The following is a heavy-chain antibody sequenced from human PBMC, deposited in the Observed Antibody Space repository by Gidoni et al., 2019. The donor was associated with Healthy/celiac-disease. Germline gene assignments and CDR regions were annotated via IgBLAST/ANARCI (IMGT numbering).Heavy chain of an antibody. V-gene: IGHV1-69*08. J-gene: IGHJ3*02. Sequence: QVQLVQSVAEVKKPGSAVKVSCKASGGTFSSYTISWVRQGPGQGLEWKGRTIPILGKANYAQEFQGRVTITADKSTSTAYMELSSLRSEDTAVYYCAREGGAQWLVYHDAFDIWGQGTMVTVSS. D-gene: IGHD6-19*01. CDR1: GGTFSSYT. CDR2: TIPILGKA. CDR3: AREGGAQWLVYHDAFDI.